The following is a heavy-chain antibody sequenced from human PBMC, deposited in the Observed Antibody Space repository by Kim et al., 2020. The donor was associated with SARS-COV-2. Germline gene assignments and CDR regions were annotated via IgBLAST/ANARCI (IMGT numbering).Heavy chain of an antibody. J-gene: IGHJ4*02. Sequence: AASVEGRLPISRDNTKNTMCLQMNSLRAEDTAVYYCAKFIAVAGTITHWGQGTLVTVSS. V-gene: IGHV3-23*01. D-gene: IGHD6-19*01. CDR3: AKFIAVAGTITH.